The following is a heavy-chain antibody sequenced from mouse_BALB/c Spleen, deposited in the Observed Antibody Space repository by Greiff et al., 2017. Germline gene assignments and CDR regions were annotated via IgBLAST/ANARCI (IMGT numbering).Heavy chain of an antibody. Sequence: EVKLMESGGGLVQPGGSLKLSCAASGFDFSRYWMSWVRQAPGKGLEWIGEINPDSSTINYTPSLKDKFIISRDNAKNTLYLQMSKVRSEDTALYYCARMGYGLRYFDVWGAGTTVTVSS. D-gene: IGHD1-1*02. V-gene: IGHV4-1*02. CDR1: GFDFSRYW. CDR2: INPDSSTI. J-gene: IGHJ1*01. CDR3: ARMGYGLRYFDV.